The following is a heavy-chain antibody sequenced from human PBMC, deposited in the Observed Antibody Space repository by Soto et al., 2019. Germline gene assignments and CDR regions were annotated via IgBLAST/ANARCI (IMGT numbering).Heavy chain of an antibody. V-gene: IGHV4-59*01. CDR3: ARVKKYYGSGSYSGTLSYYYYYYMDV. D-gene: IGHD3-10*01. J-gene: IGHJ6*03. Sequence: SETLSLTFTVSGGSISSYYWSWIRQPPGKGLEWIGYIYYSGSTNYNPSLKSRVTISVDTSKNQFSLKLSSVTAADTAVYYCARVKKYYGSGSYSGTLSYYYYYYMDVWGKGTTVTVSS. CDR1: GGSISSYY. CDR2: IYYSGST.